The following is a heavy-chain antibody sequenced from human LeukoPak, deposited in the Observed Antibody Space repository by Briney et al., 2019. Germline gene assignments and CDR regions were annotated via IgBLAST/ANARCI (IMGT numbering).Heavy chain of an antibody. V-gene: IGHV4-59*08. CDR1: GGSISSYY. CDR2: IYYSGST. CDR3: ARHDHIAAGHNAFDI. D-gene: IGHD6-6*01. Sequence: SETLSLTCTVSGGSISSYYWSWIRQPPGEGLEWIAYIYYSGSTGYNPSLKSRATISVDTSKTQFSLKLGSVTAADTAVYYCARHDHIAAGHNAFDIWGQGTMVTVSS. J-gene: IGHJ3*02.